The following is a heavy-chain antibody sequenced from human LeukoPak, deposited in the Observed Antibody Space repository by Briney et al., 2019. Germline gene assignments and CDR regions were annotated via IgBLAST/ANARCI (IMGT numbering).Heavy chain of an antibody. D-gene: IGHD3-22*01. CDR1: RFTFNSYA. V-gene: IGHV3-23*01. Sequence: GGSLRLSCAASRFTFNSYAMSWVRQAPGKGLEWVSALSGGGAYTYYADSVKGRFTISRDNSKNTLYLQMNSLRAEDTAVYYCAKDQTSYYYDSSDSGAFDIWGQGTMVTASS. CDR3: AKDQTSYYYDSSDSGAFDI. CDR2: LSGGGAYT. J-gene: IGHJ3*02.